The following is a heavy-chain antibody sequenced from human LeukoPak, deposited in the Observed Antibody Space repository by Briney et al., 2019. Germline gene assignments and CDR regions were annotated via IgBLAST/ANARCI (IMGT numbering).Heavy chain of an antibody. CDR1: GFTFRDAAM. J-gene: IGHJ4*02. V-gene: IGHV4-4*02. CDR3: ASRLYSNARNFDY. Sequence: GSLTLSCAASGFTFRDAAMTWVRQPPGKGLEWVGEIYHSGSANYNPSLKSRVTMSVDKSKNQFSLKLTSVTAADTALYYCASRLYSNARNFDYWGQGTLVTVSS. CDR2: IYHSGSA. D-gene: IGHD2/OR15-2a*01.